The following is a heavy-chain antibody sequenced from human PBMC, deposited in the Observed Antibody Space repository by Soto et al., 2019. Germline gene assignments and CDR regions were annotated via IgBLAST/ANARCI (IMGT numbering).Heavy chain of an antibody. J-gene: IGHJ4*02. CDR2: ITDNGGDA. V-gene: IGHV3-23*01. CDR1: GLTFGSRA. Sequence: PGGSLRLSCVASGLTFGSRAMSWVRQAPGEGLQWVATITDNGGDAKHADSVRGRFVISRENSKKTLYLQMTSLTAEDSAMYFCARGSTESYPGSRIFDFWGRGTLVTVSS. CDR3: ARGSTESYPGSRIFDF. D-gene: IGHD3-10*01.